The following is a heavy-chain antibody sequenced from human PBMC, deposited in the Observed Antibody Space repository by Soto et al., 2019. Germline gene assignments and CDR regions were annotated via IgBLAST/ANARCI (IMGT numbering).Heavy chain of an antibody. V-gene: IGHV1-18*01. CDR3: ARDQTKSLRDAYDI. CDR1: GYMFVSFG. CDR2: ISPYNGDT. Sequence: ASVKVSCKAFGYMFVSFGINWVRQAPGQGLEWLGRISPYNGDTSYAEKFRGRVAMTTDTSSSTVYLELRSLRSDDTSVYYCARDQTKSLRDAYDIWGQGSMVTVSS. J-gene: IGHJ3*02.